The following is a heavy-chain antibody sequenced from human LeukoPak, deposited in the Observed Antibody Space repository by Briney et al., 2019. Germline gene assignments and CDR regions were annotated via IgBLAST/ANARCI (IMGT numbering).Heavy chain of an antibody. CDR3: AATMKRDFGDTNFDQ. CDR2: MFYGGAT. J-gene: IGHJ4*02. D-gene: IGHD4-17*01. CDR1: GGSISTYY. Sequence: SETLSLTCIVSGGSISTYYWSWIRQPPGKGLEWIGYMFYGGATHYNPSLKSRVTISADISKNQLSLMVTAVTAAETAVYYCAATMKRDFGDTNFDQWAQGTLVIVSS. V-gene: IGHV4-59*03.